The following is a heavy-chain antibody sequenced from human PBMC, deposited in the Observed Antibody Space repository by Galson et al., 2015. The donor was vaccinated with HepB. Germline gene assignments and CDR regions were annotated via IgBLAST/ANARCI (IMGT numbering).Heavy chain of an antibody. Sequence: SLRLSCAASGFTFSSYWMHWVRQAPGKGLVWVSRINSDGSSTSYADSVKGRFTISRDNAKNTLYLQMNSLRAEDTAVYYCPRGPLDYVWGSYRYRLDYWGQGTLVTVSS. CDR1: GFTFSSYW. V-gene: IGHV3-74*01. CDR2: INSDGSST. CDR3: PRGPLDYVWGSYRYRLDY. D-gene: IGHD3-16*02. J-gene: IGHJ4*02.